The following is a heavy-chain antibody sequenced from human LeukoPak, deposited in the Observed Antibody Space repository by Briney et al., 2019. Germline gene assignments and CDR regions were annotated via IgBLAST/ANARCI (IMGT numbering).Heavy chain of an antibody. CDR1: GFTFSSSG. J-gene: IGHJ4*02. CDR3: ARGLFRFCSSGSCLSPFDY. CDR2: ISYDGSNK. Sequence: GGSLRLSCAASGFTFSSSGMHWVRQAPGKGLEWVAVISYDGSNKNYGDSVKGRFTISRDNSKKTLYLQMNSLRAEDTAVYYCARGLFRFCSSGSCLSPFDYWGQGTLVTVSS. D-gene: IGHD2-15*01. V-gene: IGHV3-30*19.